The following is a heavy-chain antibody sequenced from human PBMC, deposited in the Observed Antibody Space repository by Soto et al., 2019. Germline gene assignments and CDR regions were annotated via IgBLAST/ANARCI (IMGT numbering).Heavy chain of an antibody. V-gene: IGHV1-69*06. CDR3: AREGPHSGTADY. J-gene: IGHJ4*02. D-gene: IGHD1-1*01. Sequence: QVQLVQSGAEVKKPGSSVKVSCKASGGTFSSYAISWVRQAPGQGLEWMGGIIPIFGTANYAQKFQGRVTITADIAASTAYMELRSLRSEDTAVYYCAREGPHSGTADYWGQGTLVTVSS. CDR1: GGTFSSYA. CDR2: IIPIFGTA.